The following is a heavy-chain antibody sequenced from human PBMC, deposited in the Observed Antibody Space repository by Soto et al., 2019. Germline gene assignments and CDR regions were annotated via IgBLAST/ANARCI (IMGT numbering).Heavy chain of an antibody. Sequence: GSLRLSCAASGFTFSSYAMHWVRQAPGKGLEYVSGISSNGGSTYYVDSVKGRFTISRDNSKNTLYLQMNSLRAEDTAVYYCAKDFGYNYGYDAFDIWGQGTMVTVSS. CDR2: ISSNGGST. V-gene: IGHV3-64*02. CDR3: AKDFGYNYGYDAFDI. D-gene: IGHD5-18*01. CDR1: GFTFSSYA. J-gene: IGHJ3*02.